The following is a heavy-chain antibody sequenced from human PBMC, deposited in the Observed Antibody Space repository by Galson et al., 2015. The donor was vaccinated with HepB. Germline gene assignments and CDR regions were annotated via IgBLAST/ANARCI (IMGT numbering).Heavy chain of an antibody. Sequence: SLRLSCAASGFTFSSYCMIWVRQAPGKGLEWVANIKQGGSEKYYVDSVKGRFTISRDNAKNSLYLQMNSLRAEDTAVYYCARTTPGAGTYGSYAAYWGQGTLVTASS. D-gene: IGHD3-10*01. V-gene: IGHV3-7*01. CDR3: ARTTPGAGTYGSYAAY. CDR1: GFTFSSYC. CDR2: IKQGGSEK. J-gene: IGHJ1*01.